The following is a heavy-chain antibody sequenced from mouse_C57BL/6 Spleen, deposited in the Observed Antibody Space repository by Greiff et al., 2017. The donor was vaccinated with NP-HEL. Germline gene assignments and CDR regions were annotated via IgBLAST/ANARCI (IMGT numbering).Heavy chain of an antibody. V-gene: IGHV1-80*01. Sequence: QVQLQQSGAELVKPFPPVNLSRNSSGYTFSSYWMNWVKQRPGKGLEWIGQIYPGDGDTNYNGKFKGKSTLTADKSSSTAYLQLSSLTSEDSAVYFCARRFTAVMEDSFDYWGQGTTLTVSS. CDR1: GYTFSSYW. CDR3: ARRFTAVMEDSFDY. D-gene: IGHD1-1*01. CDR2: IYPGDGDT. J-gene: IGHJ2*01.